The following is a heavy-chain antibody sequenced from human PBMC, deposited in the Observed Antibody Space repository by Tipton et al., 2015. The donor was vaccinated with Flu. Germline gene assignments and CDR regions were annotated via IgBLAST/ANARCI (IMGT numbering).Heavy chain of an antibody. V-gene: IGHV3-30*03. CDR1: GFTFSSYG. Sequence: LRLSCAASGFTFSSYGMHWVRQAPGRGLEWVAVISHDETKTYYADAVRGRFTVSRDNPKHMVFLQVNTLATDDTAVYYCARDHQYTFGELFHRRNVKSRYNDMDVWGQGTTVIVSS. CDR3: ARDHQYTFGELFHRRNVKSRYNDMDV. J-gene: IGHJ6*02. CDR2: ISHDETKT. D-gene: IGHD3-10*01.